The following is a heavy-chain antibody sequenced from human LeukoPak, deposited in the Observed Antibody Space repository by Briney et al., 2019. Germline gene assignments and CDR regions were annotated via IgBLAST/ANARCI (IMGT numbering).Heavy chain of an antibody. J-gene: IGHJ3*02. V-gene: IGHV3-7*01. CDR1: GFTFSSYW. CDR3: ARVREQLVLGNAFDI. Sequence: PGGSLRLSCAASGFTFSSYWMSWVRQAPGKGLEWVANIKQDGSEKYYVDSVKGRFTISRDNAKNSLYLQMNSLRAEDTAVYYCARVREQLVLGNAFDIWGQGTMVTVSS. D-gene: IGHD6-13*01. CDR2: IKQDGSEK.